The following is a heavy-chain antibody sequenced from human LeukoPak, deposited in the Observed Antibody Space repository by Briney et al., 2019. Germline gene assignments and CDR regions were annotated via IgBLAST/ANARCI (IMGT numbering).Heavy chain of an antibody. CDR3: ARVRYSDSSVLTRKRSYYFDY. CDR1: GGSISSYY. CDR2: ISTSGST. V-gene: IGHV4-4*07. J-gene: IGHJ4*02. D-gene: IGHD3-22*01. Sequence: PSETLSLTSTVSGGSISSYYWSWIRQPAGKGLESIGHISTSGSTNYNPSLKSRVTMSVDTSKNQFSLKLSSVTAADTAVYYCARVRYSDSSVLTRKRSYYFDYWGQGTLVTVSS.